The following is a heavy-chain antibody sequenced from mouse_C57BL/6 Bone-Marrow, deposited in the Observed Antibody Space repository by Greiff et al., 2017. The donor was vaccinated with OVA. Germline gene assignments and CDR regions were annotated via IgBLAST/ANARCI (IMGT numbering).Heavy chain of an antibody. D-gene: IGHD1-1*01. CDR3: ARDRTTVVPRFAY. Sequence: EVQLVESGGGLVKPGGSLKLSCAASGFTFSSYAMSWVRQTPEKRLEWVATISDGGSYTYYPDNVKGRFTISRDNAKNNLYRQMSHLKSEDTAMYYCARDRTTVVPRFAYWGQGTLVTVSA. V-gene: IGHV5-4*01. CDR1: GFTFSSYA. CDR2: ISDGGSYT. J-gene: IGHJ3*01.